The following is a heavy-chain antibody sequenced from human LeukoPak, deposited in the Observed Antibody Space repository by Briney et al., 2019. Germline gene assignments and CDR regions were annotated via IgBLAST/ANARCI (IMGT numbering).Heavy chain of an antibody. Sequence: SETLSLTCTVSGGSVRSDSYYWSWIRQPPGKGLEWIGYISYSGSTNYNPSLKSRVTISLDTSKNQFSLKLRSVTAADTAMYYCARFLWFGGPFDPWGQGTLVTVSS. J-gene: IGHJ5*02. V-gene: IGHV4-61*01. CDR3: ARFLWFGGPFDP. CDR1: GGSVRSDSYY. CDR2: ISYSGST. D-gene: IGHD3-10*01.